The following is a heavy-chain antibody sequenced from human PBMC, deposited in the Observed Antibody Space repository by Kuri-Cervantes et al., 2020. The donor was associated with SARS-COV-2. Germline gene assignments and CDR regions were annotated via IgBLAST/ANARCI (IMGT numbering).Heavy chain of an antibody. Sequence: SQTLSPTCAVSGDSINTNTWWGWVRQPPGKGLEWIGEIYHSGSTTSNPSLKTRVPISVDKSKNQFSLKLSSVTAADPAVYYFARLYRVIAARPFAAQEDHHYYYGMDVWGQGTTVTVSS. J-gene: IGHJ6*02. V-gene: IGHV4-4*02. CDR3: ARLYRVIAARPFAAQEDHHYYYGMDV. D-gene: IGHD6-6*01. CDR2: IYHSGST. CDR1: GDSINTNTW.